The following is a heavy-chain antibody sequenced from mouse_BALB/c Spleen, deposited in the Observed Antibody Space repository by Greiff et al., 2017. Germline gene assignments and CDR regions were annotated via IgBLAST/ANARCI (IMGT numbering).Heavy chain of an antibody. J-gene: IGHJ3*01. CDR2: INSNGGST. CDR3: TRGGGAWFAY. CDR1: GFTFSSYG. Sequence: EVKLVESGGGLVQPGGSLKLSCAASGFTFSSYGMSWVRQAPDKRLELVATINSNGGSTYYPDSVKGRFTISRDNAKNTLYLQMSSLKSEDTAMYYCTRGGGAWFAYWGQGTLVTVSA. V-gene: IGHV5-6-3*01.